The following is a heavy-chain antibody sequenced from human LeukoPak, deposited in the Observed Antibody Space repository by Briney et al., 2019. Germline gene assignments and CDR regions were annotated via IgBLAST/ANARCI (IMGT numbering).Heavy chain of an antibody. Sequence: VESLKISCKGSGNSFTNYWIAWVRQMPGKGLEWMGIIYPGDSDTRYSPSFQDQVTISADKSISTAYLQWSSLKASDTAMYYCARVTGLSGQVDYWGQGTLATVSS. V-gene: IGHV5-51*01. CDR3: ARVTGLSGQVDY. CDR2: IYPGDSDT. CDR1: GNSFTNYW. D-gene: IGHD5/OR15-5a*01. J-gene: IGHJ4*02.